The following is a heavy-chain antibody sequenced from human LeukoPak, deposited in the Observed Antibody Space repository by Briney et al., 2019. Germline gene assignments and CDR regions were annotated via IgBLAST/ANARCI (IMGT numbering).Heavy chain of an antibody. CDR1: GYTFTSYG. CDR3: AGDSYDSRSSSLGYDS. D-gene: IGHD3-22*01. CDR2: ISAYNGNT. Sequence: ASVEVSCKASGYTFTSYGISWVRQAPGQGLEWMGWISAYNGNTNYAQKLQGRVTMTTDTSTSTAYMELRSLRSDDTAMYYCAGDSYDSRSSSLGYDSWGQGTLVTVSS. J-gene: IGHJ4*02. V-gene: IGHV1-18*01.